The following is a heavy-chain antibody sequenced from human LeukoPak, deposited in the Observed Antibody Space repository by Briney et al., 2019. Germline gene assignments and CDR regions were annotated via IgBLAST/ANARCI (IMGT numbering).Heavy chain of an antibody. CDR3: ARVRTGDAFDI. CDR2: IKEDGSEK. V-gene: IGHV3-7*01. J-gene: IGHJ3*02. D-gene: IGHD3/OR15-3a*01. Sequence: PGGSLKLSCAGSEFTFSSYWMTWVRQAPGKGLEWMAHIKEDGSEKFYVDSVKGRFTISRDNAKNSLYLQMNNLRAEDTAIYYCARVRTGDAFDIWGQGTMLAVSS. CDR1: EFTFSSYW.